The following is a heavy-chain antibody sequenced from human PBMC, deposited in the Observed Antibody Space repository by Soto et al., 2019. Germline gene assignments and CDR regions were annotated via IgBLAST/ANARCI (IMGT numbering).Heavy chain of an antibody. Sequence: ASVKVSCKASGYTFACYGINWVRQAPGQGLEWMGWISGYNGNTKYAQKFRSRVTMTTDTSTSTAYMELRSLRSDDTALYYRARDGIAARPTPDYWGQGTLVTVSS. V-gene: IGHV1-18*01. CDR3: ARDGIAARPTPDY. CDR2: ISGYNGNT. CDR1: GYTFACYG. J-gene: IGHJ4*02. D-gene: IGHD6-6*01.